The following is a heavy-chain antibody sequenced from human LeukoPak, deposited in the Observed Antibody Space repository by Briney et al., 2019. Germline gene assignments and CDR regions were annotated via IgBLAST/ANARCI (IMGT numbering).Heavy chain of an antibody. Sequence: GGSLRLSCAASGFTFSSYSMNWVRQAPGKGLEWVSYISSSSSTIYYADSVKGRFTISRDNAKNSLYLQMNSLRAEDTALYYCAKGVGYSSSWLPFDYWGQGTLVTVSS. D-gene: IGHD6-13*01. J-gene: IGHJ4*02. CDR2: ISSSSSTI. CDR3: AKGVGYSSSWLPFDY. CDR1: GFTFSSYS. V-gene: IGHV3-48*01.